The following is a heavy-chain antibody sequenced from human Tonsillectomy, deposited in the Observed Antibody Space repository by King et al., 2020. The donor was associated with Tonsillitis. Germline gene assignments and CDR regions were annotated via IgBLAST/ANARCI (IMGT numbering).Heavy chain of an antibody. Sequence: VQLVESGGGLVKPGGSLRLSCAASGFTFSNAWMTWVRQAPGKGLEWVGRIKTNTDVGTTDYAAPVKGRFTISRDDSKNTLYLQMNSLKTEDTAVYYCSTDPITMFRGVIMGGNNLFDPWGQGTLVTVSS. J-gene: IGHJ5*02. D-gene: IGHD3-10*01. CDR2: IKTNTDVGTT. CDR1: GFTFSNAW. V-gene: IGHV3-15*01. CDR3: STDPITMFRGVIMGGNNLFDP.